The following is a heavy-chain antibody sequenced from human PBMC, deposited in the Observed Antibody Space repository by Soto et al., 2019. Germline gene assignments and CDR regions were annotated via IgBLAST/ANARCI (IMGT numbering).Heavy chain of an antibody. Sequence: GGSLRLSCAASGFTFSSYAMHWVRQAPGKGLEWVAVISYDGSNKYYADSVKGRFTISRDNSKNTLYLQMNSLRAEDTAVYYWARTYYDFWSGYLVDYWGQETLFTVSS. D-gene: IGHD3-3*01. CDR2: ISYDGSNK. CDR1: GFTFSSYA. V-gene: IGHV3-30-3*01. CDR3: ARTYYDFWSGYLVDY. J-gene: IGHJ4*02.